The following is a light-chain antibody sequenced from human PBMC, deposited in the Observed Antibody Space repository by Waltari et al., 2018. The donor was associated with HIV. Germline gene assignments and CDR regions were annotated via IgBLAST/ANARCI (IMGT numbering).Light chain of an antibody. Sequence: QSALTQPASVSGSPGQSISISCSGTGTDIGASDFVSWYQQHPGRPPKLIIYDATNRPSDLSGRFAASKSGTTASLTITGLQDEDEAEYFCSSYTTSETYVFGSGTRVTVL. CDR1: GTDIGASDF. CDR2: DAT. J-gene: IGLJ1*01. CDR3: SSYTTSETYV. V-gene: IGLV2-14*03.